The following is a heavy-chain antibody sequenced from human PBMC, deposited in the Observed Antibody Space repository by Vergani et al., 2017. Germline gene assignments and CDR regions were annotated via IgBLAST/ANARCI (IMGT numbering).Heavy chain of an antibody. J-gene: IGHJ4*02. Sequence: QVQLVQSGAEVKKPGASVKVSCKASGGTFSSYAISWVRQAPGQGLEWMGRIIPILGIANYAQKFQGRVTITADKSTSTAYMELSSLRSEDTAVYYCARFGGNNYGYGNWGQGTLVTVSS. CDR1: GGTFSSYA. D-gene: IGHD5-18*01. CDR3: ARFGGNNYGYGN. CDR2: IIPILGIA. V-gene: IGHV1-69*04.